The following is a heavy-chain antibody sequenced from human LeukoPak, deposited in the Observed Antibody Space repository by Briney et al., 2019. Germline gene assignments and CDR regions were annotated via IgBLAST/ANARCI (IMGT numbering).Heavy chain of an antibody. CDR2: ISGSGGST. Sequence: GGSLRLSCAASGFTFSSYAMSWVRQAPGKGLEWVSAISGSGGSTYYADSVKGRFTISRDNSKNTLYLQMNSLRAEDTAVYYCTKSHRXXXXXVVITAFDIWGQGTMVTVS. CDR1: GFTFSSYA. CDR3: TKSHRXXXXXVVITAFDI. J-gene: IGHJ3*02. V-gene: IGHV3-23*01. D-gene: IGHD3-22*01.